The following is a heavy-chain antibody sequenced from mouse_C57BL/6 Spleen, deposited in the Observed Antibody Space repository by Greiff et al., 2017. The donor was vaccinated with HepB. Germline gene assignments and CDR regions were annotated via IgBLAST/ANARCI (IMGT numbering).Heavy chain of an antibody. CDR1: GYTFTDYY. CDR2: INPNNGGT. V-gene: IGHV1-26*01. D-gene: IGHD1-1*01. J-gene: IGHJ2*01. Sequence: VQLQQSGPELVKPGASVKISCKASGYTFTDYYMNWVKQSHGKSLEWIGDINPNNGGTSYNQKFKGKATLTVDKSSSTAYMGLRSLTSEDSAVYYCASRGDYGSSFDYWGQGTTLTVSS. CDR3: ASRGDYGSSFDY.